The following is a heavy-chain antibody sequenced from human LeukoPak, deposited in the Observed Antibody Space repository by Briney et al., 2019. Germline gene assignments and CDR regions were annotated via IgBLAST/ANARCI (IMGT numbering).Heavy chain of an antibody. D-gene: IGHD6-19*01. J-gene: IGHJ4*02. Sequence: GGPLRLSCAASGFTFRSYSMNWVPQAPGRGLEWVSSISSSSSYIYYADSVKGRFTISRDNAKKSLYLQMNSLRAEDTAVYYCARDGRIAVAEGNDYWGQGTLVTVSS. CDR3: ARDGRIAVAEGNDY. V-gene: IGHV3-21*01. CDR1: GFTFRSYS. CDR2: ISSSSSYI.